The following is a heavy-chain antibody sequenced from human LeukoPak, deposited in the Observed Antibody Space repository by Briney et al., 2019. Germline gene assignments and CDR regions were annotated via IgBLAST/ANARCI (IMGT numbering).Heavy chain of an antibody. Sequence: GGSLRLSCAASGFTFSSYSMNGVRQAPGKGLEWVSSISSSSSYIYYTDSVKGRFTISRDNAKNSLYLQMNSLRAEDTAVYYCARDNTAMAPDYWGQGTLVTVSS. D-gene: IGHD5-18*01. CDR1: GFTFSSYS. CDR3: ARDNTAMAPDY. V-gene: IGHV3-21*01. CDR2: ISSSSSYI. J-gene: IGHJ4*02.